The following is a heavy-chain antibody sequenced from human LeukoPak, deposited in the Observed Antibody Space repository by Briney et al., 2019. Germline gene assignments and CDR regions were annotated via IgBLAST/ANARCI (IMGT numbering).Heavy chain of an antibody. Sequence: IPSETLSLTCTVSGASLSSGGHYWNWIRQHPVKGLEWIGYIHFSGRTYYNPSLQSRVTISVDTSKSQFTLNLSSVTAADAAVYYCARDGESGFSYLFDNWGQGTLVTVSS. J-gene: IGHJ4*02. CDR3: ARDGESGFSYLFDN. V-gene: IGHV4-31*03. CDR2: IHFSGRT. D-gene: IGHD5-12*01. CDR1: GASLSSGGHY.